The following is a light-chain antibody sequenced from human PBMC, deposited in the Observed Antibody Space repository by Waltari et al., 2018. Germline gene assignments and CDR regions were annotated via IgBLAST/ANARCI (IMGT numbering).Light chain of an antibody. Sequence: DIQMTQSPSSLSASVGYRVTITCRASQSISIYLNWYQQKPGQAPQLLIYAASSLQSWVPSRFRGSGSGTDFTLSICSLQPEDFATCYCQQSYSTPPERPFGQGTKLEIK. CDR1: QSISIY. V-gene: IGKV1-39*01. J-gene: IGKJ2*01. CDR3: QQSYSTPPERP. CDR2: AAS.